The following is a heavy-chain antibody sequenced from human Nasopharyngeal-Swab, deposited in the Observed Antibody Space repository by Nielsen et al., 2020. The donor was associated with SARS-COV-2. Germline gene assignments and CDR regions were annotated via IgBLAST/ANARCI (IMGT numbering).Heavy chain of an antibody. V-gene: IGHV3-30-3*01. CDR1: GFTFSSYA. J-gene: IGHJ4*02. Sequence: GGSLRLSCAAAGFTFSSYAMHWVRQAPGKGLEWVAVISYDGSNKYYADSVKGRFTISRDNSKNTLYLQMNSPRAEDTAVYYCARGSSSYYFDYWGQGTLVTVSS. CDR3: ARGSSSYYFDY. D-gene: IGHD6-6*01. CDR2: ISYDGSNK.